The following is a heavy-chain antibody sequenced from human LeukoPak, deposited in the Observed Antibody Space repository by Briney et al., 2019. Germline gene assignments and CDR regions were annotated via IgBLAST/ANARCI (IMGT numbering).Heavy chain of an antibody. CDR3: ARAQIVVVPAAYFDY. CDR1: GGSFSGYY. J-gene: IGHJ4*02. V-gene: IGHV4-34*01. D-gene: IGHD2-2*01. CDR2: INHSGST. Sequence: SETLSLTCAVYGGSFSGYYWSWIRQPPGKGLEWIGEINHSGSTNYNPSLKSRVTISVDTSKNQFSPKLSSVTAADTAVYYCARAQIVVVPAAYFDYWGQGTLVTVSS.